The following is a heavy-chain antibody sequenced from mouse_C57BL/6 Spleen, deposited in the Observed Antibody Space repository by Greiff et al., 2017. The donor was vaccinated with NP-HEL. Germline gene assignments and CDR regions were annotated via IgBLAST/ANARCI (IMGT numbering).Heavy chain of an antibody. V-gene: IGHV14-4*01. J-gene: IGHJ4*01. D-gene: IGHD2-5*01. CDR1: GFNIKDDY. Sequence: VQLKQSGAELVRPGASVKLSCTASGFNIKDDYMHWVKQRPEQGLEWIGWIDPENGDTEYASKFQGKATITADTSSNTAYLQLSSLTSEDTAVDYCTTDYSNPHAMDYWGQGTSVTVSS. CDR3: TTDYSNPHAMDY. CDR2: IDPENGDT.